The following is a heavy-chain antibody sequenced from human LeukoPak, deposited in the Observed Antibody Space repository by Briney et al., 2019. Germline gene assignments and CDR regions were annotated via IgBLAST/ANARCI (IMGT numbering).Heavy chain of an antibody. V-gene: IGHV4-39*01. CDR3: ANLISPGWFDP. CDR2: MYYSDST. CDR1: GGSISSSRDY. J-gene: IGHJ5*02. Sequence: SETLSLTCIVSGGSISSSRDYWAWVPQPPGKGLDWIENMYYSDSTYCSPSLKSRLIIYVDTSKNQFSLKLSSVTAAATAVYCCANLISPGWFDPWGQGTLVSVSS.